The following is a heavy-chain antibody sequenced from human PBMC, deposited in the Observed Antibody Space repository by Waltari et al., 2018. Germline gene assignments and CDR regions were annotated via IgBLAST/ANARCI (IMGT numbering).Heavy chain of an antibody. CDR1: GFTVTNNW. CDR2: IKQDGSEK. V-gene: IGHV3-7*03. CDR3: SRNREDSGTFYRAYDV. Sequence: EVRLVESGGGLVQPGGSLRLSCVASGFTVTNNWMSWVRQATGKGVEWVASIKQDGSEKMYEDYVKGRFTIARDNAENSLYLQRNSLRAEDTAVYYCSRNREDSGTFYRAYDVWGQGTLVTVAT. J-gene: IGHJ3*01. D-gene: IGHD3-10*01.